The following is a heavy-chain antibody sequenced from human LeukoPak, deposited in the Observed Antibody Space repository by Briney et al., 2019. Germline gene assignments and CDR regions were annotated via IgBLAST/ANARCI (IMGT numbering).Heavy chain of an antibody. CDR3: ALHPAQGSGSLDF. CDR1: GYTFTGDW. J-gene: IGHJ4*02. CDR2: IYPGDSTT. V-gene: IGHV5-51*01. Sequence: GESLKISCKASGYTFTGDWIGWVRQMPGKGLEWMGIIYPGDSTTTYSPSFQGQITISADKSISTAYLQWSSLKASDTAIYYCALHPAQGSGSLDFWGQGTLVTVSS. D-gene: IGHD3-10*01.